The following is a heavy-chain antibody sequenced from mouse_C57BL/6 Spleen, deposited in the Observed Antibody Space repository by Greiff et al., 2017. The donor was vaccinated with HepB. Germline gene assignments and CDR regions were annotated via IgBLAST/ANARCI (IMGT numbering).Heavy chain of an antibody. Sequence: QVQLKQPGAELVKPGASVKLSCKASGYTFTSYWMHWVKQRPGRGLEWIGRIDPNSGGTKYNEKFKSKATLTVDKPSSTAYMQLSSLTSEDSAVYYCARWDDYESYYAMDYWGQGTSVTVSS. D-gene: IGHD2-4*01. V-gene: IGHV1-72*01. CDR2: IDPNSGGT. CDR3: ARWDDYESYYAMDY. J-gene: IGHJ4*01. CDR1: GYTFTSYW.